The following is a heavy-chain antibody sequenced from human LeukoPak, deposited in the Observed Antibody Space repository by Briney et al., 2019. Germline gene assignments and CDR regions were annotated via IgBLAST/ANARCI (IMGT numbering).Heavy chain of an antibody. Sequence: GGSLRLSCAASGFTFGSYAMRWVRQAPGKGLEWVSAISGSGGSTHYADSVKGRFTISRDNSKNTLYLQMNSLRAEDTAVYYCAKTELAMNYYYYMDVWGKGTTVTVSS. CDR2: ISGSGGST. J-gene: IGHJ6*03. V-gene: IGHV3-23*01. CDR1: GFTFGSYA. CDR3: AKTELAMNYYYYMDV. D-gene: IGHD3-10*01.